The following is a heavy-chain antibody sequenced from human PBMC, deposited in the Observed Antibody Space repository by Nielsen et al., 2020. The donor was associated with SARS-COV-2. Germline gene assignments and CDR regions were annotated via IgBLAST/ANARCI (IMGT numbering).Heavy chain of an antibody. V-gene: IGHV3-7*05. CDR3: ARDPGPIPAAIYWYFDL. Sequence: GESLKISCAASGFTFSSYWMSWVRQAPGKGLEWVANIKQDGSEKYYVDSVKGRFTISRDNAKNSLYLQMNSLRAEDTAVYYCARDPGPIPAAIYWYFDLWGRGTLVTVSS. CDR1: GFTFSSYW. D-gene: IGHD2-2*01. J-gene: IGHJ2*01. CDR2: IKQDGSEK.